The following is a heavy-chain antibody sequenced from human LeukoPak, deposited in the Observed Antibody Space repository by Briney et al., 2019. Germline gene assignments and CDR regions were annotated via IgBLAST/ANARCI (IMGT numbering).Heavy chain of an antibody. J-gene: IGHJ4*02. CDR1: GFTLSTCG. Sequence: GGSLRLSCAASGFTLSTCGMHWVRQAPGKGLEWVAFIRYHGSDKYYADSVKGRFTISRDNSENMVYLQMNSLRTEDTAVYYCVKSPGSWKFDGWGQGTLVTVSS. CDR2: IRYHGSDK. V-gene: IGHV3-30*02. D-gene: IGHD6-13*01. CDR3: VKSPGSWKFDG.